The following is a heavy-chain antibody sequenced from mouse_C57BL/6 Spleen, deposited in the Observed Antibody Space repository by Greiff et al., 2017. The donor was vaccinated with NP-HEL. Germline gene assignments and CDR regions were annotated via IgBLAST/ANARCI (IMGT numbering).Heavy chain of an antibody. CDR2: IYPGSGST. Sequence: VKLQQPGAELVKPGASVKMSCKASGYTFTSYWITWVKQRPGQGLEWIGDIYPGSGSTNYNEKFKSKATLTVDTSSSTAYMQLSSLTSEDSAVYYCARNRYDEDWYFDVWGTGTTVTVSS. CDR3: ARNRYDEDWYFDV. CDR1: GYTFTSYW. J-gene: IGHJ1*03. D-gene: IGHD2-14*01. V-gene: IGHV1-55*01.